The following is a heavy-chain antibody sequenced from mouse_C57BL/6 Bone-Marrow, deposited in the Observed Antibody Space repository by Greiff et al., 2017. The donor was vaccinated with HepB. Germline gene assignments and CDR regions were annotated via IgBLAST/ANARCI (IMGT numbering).Heavy chain of an antibody. CDR3: TTGYYGSRGGFAY. CDR1: GFNIKDDY. J-gene: IGHJ3*01. V-gene: IGHV14-4*01. Sequence: EVQLQQSGAELVRPGASVKLSCTASGFNIKDDYMHWVKQRPEQGLEWIGWIDPENGDTEYASKFQGKATITADTSSNTAYLQLSSLTSEDTAVYYCTTGYYGSRGGFAYWGQGTLVTVSA. D-gene: IGHD1-1*01. CDR2: IDPENGDT.